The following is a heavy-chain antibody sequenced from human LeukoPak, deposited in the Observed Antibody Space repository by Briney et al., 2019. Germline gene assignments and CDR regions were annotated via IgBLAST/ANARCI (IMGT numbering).Heavy chain of an antibody. CDR3: AKDQYSSSGPFDY. CDR2: ISYDGSNK. CDR1: GFTFSSYG. D-gene: IGHD6-13*01. Sequence: AGGSLRLSCAASGFTFSSYGMHWVRQTPGKGLEWVAVISYDGSNKYYADSVKGRFTISRDNSKNTLYLQMNSLRAEDTAVYYCAKDQYSSSGPFDYWGQGTLVTVSS. J-gene: IGHJ4*02. V-gene: IGHV3-30*18.